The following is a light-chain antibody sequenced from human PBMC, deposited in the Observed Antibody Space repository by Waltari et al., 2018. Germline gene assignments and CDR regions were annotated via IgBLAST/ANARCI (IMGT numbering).Light chain of an antibody. CDR1: QSIRSN. Sequence: EIVMTQSPATLSVFPGERATLSCRASQSIRSNLAWYQHKPGQAPRLLIYGASTRATGTQARLSGGGSGKKFTLTTSSCSLKDFEVYFCRKYDNGLGTSGKGTKGEIK. J-gene: IGKJ1*01. V-gene: IGKV3-15*01. CDR2: GAS. CDR3: RKYDNGLGT.